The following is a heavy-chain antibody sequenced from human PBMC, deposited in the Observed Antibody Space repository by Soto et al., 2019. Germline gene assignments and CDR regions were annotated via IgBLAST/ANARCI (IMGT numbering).Heavy chain of an antibody. Sequence: PXESLKISCKGSGYNFAGYWIAWVRQMPGKGLELMGIIYPSDSDTRYRPSFQGQVTISADKSISSAYLQWSSLRASDTAMYYCARGGVSTRTFDYWGQGNPVTVSS. D-gene: IGHD3-3*01. J-gene: IGHJ4*02. V-gene: IGHV5-51*01. CDR3: ARGGVSTRTFDY. CDR2: IYPSDSDT. CDR1: GYNFAGYW.